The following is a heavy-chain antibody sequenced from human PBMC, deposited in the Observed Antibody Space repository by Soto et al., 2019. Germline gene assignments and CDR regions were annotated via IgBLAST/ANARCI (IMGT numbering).Heavy chain of an antibody. J-gene: IGHJ6*02. D-gene: IGHD2-2*01. CDR2: INPNSGGT. Sequence: ASVKVSCKASGYTFTGYYMHWVRQAPGQGLEWMGWINPNSGGTNYAQKFQGRVTMTRDTSISTAYMELSRLRSDDTAVYYCAREGAPYCSSTSCLTYYYYGMDVWGQGTTVTV. CDR1: GYTFTGYY. V-gene: IGHV1-2*02. CDR3: AREGAPYCSSTSCLTYYYYGMDV.